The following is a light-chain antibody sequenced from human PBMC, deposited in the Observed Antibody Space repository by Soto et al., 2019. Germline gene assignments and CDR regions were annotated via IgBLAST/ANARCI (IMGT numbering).Light chain of an antibody. Sequence: DIVLTQSPGTLSLSPGDTASLSCRASQNVYTFLAWYQQKPGQSPRLLVYDASNRAKGIPARFTGTGSGTDFTLTISNLEPEDFAVYYCQQRNGWPLTFGAGTRVE. CDR2: DAS. CDR1: QNVYTF. CDR3: QQRNGWPLT. V-gene: IGKV3-11*01. J-gene: IGKJ4*01.